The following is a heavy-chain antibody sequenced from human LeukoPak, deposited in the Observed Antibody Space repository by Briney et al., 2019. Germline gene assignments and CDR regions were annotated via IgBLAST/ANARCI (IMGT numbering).Heavy chain of an antibody. D-gene: IGHD3-10*02. Sequence: SETLSLTCVVSGGSISAYYWNWVRQPAGKGLEWIGRLHSSGETTSNPSLMSRATMSLDTSRNHFSLNLTSVTAADTAIYYCATMFGESSDFDHWGQGTLVTVSS. V-gene: IGHV4-4*07. CDR3: ATMFGESSDFDH. CDR1: GGSISAYY. J-gene: IGHJ4*02. CDR2: LHSSGET.